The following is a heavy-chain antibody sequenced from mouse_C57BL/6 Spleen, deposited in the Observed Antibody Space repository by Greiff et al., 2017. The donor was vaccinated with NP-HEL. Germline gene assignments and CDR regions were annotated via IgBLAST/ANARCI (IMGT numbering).Heavy chain of an antibody. CDR3: ARGGDYDVDWFAY. CDR1: GYTFTDYY. CDR2: IYPGSGNT. Sequence: VKLMESGAELVRPGASVKLSCKASGYTFTDYYINWVKQRPGQGLEWIARIYPGSGNTYYNEKFKGKATLTAEKSSSTAYMQLSSLTSEDSAVYFCARGGDYDVDWFAYWGQGTLVTVSA. J-gene: IGHJ3*01. D-gene: IGHD2-4*01. V-gene: IGHV1-76*01.